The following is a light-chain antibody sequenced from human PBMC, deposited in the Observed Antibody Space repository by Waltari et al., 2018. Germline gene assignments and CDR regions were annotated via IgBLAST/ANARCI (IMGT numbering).Light chain of an antibody. J-gene: IGLJ2*01. CDR1: SYILGSHT. Sequence: QSVLTQPPSASGTPGQSVTISCSGISYILGSHTVNLYQQLPGTAPKLLIYSNHHRPSGVPDRFSGSKFVTSASLAISGLPSEDEADYYCAAWDDSLNGVVFGGGTKLTVL. V-gene: IGLV1-44*01. CDR3: AAWDDSLNGVV. CDR2: SNH.